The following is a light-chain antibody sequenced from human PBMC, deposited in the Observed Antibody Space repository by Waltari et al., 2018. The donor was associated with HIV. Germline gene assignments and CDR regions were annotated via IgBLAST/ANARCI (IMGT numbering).Light chain of an antibody. J-gene: IGKJ4*01. Sequence: EIVLTQSPATLSLSPGERATLSCRASQSVSSYLAWYQQKPGQAPRLLIYDSTHRATGIPARFSGSGSTTDFTLTISSLESEDFGVYYCQQRHNWPPLTFGGGTKVEIK. CDR2: DST. CDR3: QQRHNWPPLT. V-gene: IGKV3-11*01. CDR1: QSVSSY.